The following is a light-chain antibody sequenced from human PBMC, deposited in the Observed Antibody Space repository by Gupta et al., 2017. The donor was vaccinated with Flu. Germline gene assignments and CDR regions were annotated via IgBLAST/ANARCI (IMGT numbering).Light chain of an antibody. J-gene: IGLJ3*02. CDR2: YKSDSDN. V-gene: IGLV5-45*02. CDR1: SDINIDTYR. Sequence: QSGLTQPSSLSASPGASASLTCTFSSDINIDTYRIYWYQQKPGSPPHFLLRYKSDSDNQHGSGVPGRFSGFKDASANVGMLLISGLQSDDEADYYCMIWHDSAWVFGGGTKLTVL. CDR3: MIWHDSAWV.